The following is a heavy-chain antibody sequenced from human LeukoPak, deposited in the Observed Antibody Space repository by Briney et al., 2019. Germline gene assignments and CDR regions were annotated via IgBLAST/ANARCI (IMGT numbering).Heavy chain of an antibody. V-gene: IGHV4-39*01. J-gene: IGHJ4*02. CDR1: GGSISSSSYY. Sequence: SETLSLTCTVSGGSISSSSYYWGWIRQPPGKGLEWIGSIYYSGSTYYNPSLKSRVTISVDTSKNQFSLKLSSVTAADTAVYYCAGTWNEQQLLYFDYWGQGTLVTVSS. CDR3: AGTWNEQQLLYFDY. D-gene: IGHD6-13*01. CDR2: IYYSGST.